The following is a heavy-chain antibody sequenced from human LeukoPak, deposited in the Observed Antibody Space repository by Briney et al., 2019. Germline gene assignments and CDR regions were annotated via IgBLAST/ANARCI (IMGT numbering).Heavy chain of an antibody. CDR3: VAGQNYRFDY. CDR1: GFTCGAHW. J-gene: IGHJ4*02. CDR2: INSDGRTT. D-gene: IGHD1-7*01. V-gene: IGHV3-74*01. Sequence: GGSLRLSCAASGFTCGAHWMHWVRQTPGKGLVWVSRINSDGRTTAYADSVKGRFTISRDNSKNTLFLEINNLRAEDTAVYYCVAGQNYRFDYWGQGTLVTVSS.